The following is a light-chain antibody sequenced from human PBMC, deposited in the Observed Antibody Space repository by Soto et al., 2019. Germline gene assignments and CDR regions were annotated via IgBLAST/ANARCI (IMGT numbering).Light chain of an antibody. CDR2: GAS. CDR1: QSISST. Sequence: EIVMTQSPATLSVSPGERATLSCRASQSISSTLAWYQQKPGQAPRLLIYGASTRATGIPARFSGSGSGTEFTLTISSLQPEDFAVYYCQQYFDWPITFGQGTRLDVK. J-gene: IGKJ5*01. CDR3: QQYFDWPIT. V-gene: IGKV3-15*01.